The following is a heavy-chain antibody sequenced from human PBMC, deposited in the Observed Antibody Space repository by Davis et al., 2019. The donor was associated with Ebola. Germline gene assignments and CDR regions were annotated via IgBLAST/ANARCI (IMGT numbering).Heavy chain of an antibody. Sequence: GESLKISCAASGFTFSSYSMNWVRQAPGKGLEWVSSISSGSSYIYYADSVKGRFTISRDNAKNSLYLQMNSLRDDDTAVYYCAREVALAGTECDYWGQGTLVTVSS. CDR3: AREVALAGTECDY. V-gene: IGHV3-21*01. CDR1: GFTFSSYS. J-gene: IGHJ4*01. D-gene: IGHD6-19*01. CDR2: ISSGSSYI.